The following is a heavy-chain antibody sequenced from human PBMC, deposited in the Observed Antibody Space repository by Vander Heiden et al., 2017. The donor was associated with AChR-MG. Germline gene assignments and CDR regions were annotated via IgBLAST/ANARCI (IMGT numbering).Heavy chain of an antibody. V-gene: IGHV4-59*01. CDR1: GGAISSYY. Sequence: QVQLQESCPGLVKPSATLSLTCPGPGGAISSYYWSWIRQPPGKGLEWIGYIYYSGSTNYNPSLKSRVTISVDTSKNQFSLKLSSVTAADTAVYYCARYYRSRAYNWFDPWGQGTLVTVSS. CDR2: IYYSGST. J-gene: IGHJ5*02. D-gene: IGHD1-26*01. CDR3: ARYYRSRAYNWFDP.